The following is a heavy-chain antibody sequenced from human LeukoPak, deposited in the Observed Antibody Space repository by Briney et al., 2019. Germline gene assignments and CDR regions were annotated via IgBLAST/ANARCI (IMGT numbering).Heavy chain of an antibody. V-gene: IGHV5-51*01. CDR3: ERHKTSGYYRFTLDY. D-gene: IGHD5-12*01. CDR2: IYPGDSDT. Sequence: MPGESLKISCKGSGYTFTNYWIGWVRQMPGKGLEWMGIIYPGDSDTRYSPSFQGQVTISADKSTSTAYLQWSSLKASDTAMYYCERHKTSGYYRFTLDYWGQGTLVTVSS. J-gene: IGHJ4*02. CDR1: GYTFTNYW.